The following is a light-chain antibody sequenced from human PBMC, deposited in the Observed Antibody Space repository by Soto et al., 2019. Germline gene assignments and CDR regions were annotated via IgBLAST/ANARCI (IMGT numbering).Light chain of an antibody. CDR1: QSVSANY. V-gene: IGKV3-20*01. J-gene: IGKJ3*01. Sequence: EIVLTQSPGTLSLSPGERATLSCRASQSVSANYLAWYQQKAGQAPRLLIYGASTRATGIPDRFSGSGSGTDFTLTISILEPEDFAVYFCQQHGSSPFTFGPGTKVDI. CDR3: QQHGSSPFT. CDR2: GAS.